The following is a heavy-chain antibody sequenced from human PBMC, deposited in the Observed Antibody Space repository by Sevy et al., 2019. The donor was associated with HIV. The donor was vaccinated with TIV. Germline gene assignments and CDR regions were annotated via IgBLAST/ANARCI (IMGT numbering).Heavy chain of an antibody. Sequence: GGSLRLSCAASGFTFSSYAMHWVRQAPGKGLEWVAVISYDGSNKYYADSVKGRFTISRDISKNTLYLQMNSLRAEDTAVYYCARDLGYYYGMDVWGQGTTVTVSS. J-gene: IGHJ6*02. CDR2: ISYDGSNK. V-gene: IGHV3-30-3*01. CDR3: ARDLGYYYGMDV. CDR1: GFTFSSYA.